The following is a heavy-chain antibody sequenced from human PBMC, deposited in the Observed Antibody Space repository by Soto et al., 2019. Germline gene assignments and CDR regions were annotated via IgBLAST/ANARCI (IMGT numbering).Heavy chain of an antibody. V-gene: IGHV3-23*01. Sequence: SLRLSCAASGFTFSSYAMSWVRQAPGKGLEWVSAISGSGGSTYYADSVKGRFTISRGNSKNTLYLQMNSLRAEDTAVYYCAKAPTLRLFGYWGQGTLVTVSS. CDR1: GFTFSSYA. CDR2: ISGSGGST. J-gene: IGHJ4*02. D-gene: IGHD3-10*01. CDR3: AKAPTLRLFGY.